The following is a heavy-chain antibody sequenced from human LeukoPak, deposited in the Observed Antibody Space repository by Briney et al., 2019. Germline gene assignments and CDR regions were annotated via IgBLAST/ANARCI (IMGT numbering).Heavy chain of an antibody. J-gene: IGHJ6*03. Sequence: SQTLSLTCTVSGGSISSGSYYWSWIRQPAGKGLEWIGRIYTSGSTNYNPSLKSRVTISVDTSKNQFSLKLSSVTAADTAVYYCARDFSGRRITYYDSYYMDVWGKGTTVTVSS. CDR3: ARDFSGRRITYYDSYYMDV. D-gene: IGHD3-3*01. V-gene: IGHV4-61*02. CDR1: GGSISSGSYY. CDR2: IYTSGST.